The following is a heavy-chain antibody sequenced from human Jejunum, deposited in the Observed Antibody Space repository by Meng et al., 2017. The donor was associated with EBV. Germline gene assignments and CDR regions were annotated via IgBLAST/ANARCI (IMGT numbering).Heavy chain of an antibody. CDR2: ISSGSSFI. D-gene: IGHD3-16*02. J-gene: IGHJ4*02. CDR1: GFTFSSYS. V-gene: IGHV3-21*01. Sequence: VQLVGVGGGLVKAGGSLRLSCAASGFTFSSYSMNWVRQAPGKGLEWVSYISSGSSFIYYADSVKGRFTISRDDAKNSLFLQLNSLRAEDTAVYYCVRDSSFNVHWGQGTLVTVSS. CDR3: VRDSSFNVH.